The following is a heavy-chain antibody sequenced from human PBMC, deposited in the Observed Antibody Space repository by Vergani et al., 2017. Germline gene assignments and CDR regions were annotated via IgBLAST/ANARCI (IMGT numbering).Heavy chain of an antibody. J-gene: IGHJ6*02. CDR2: IYTSGST. D-gene: IGHD3-10*01. CDR3: AGGKAGVVRGDYGMDV. CDR1: GGSISSGSYY. V-gene: IGHV4-61*02. Sequence: QVQLQESGPGLVKPSQTLSLTCTVSGGSISSGSYYWSWIRQPAGKGLEWIGRIYTSGSTNYNPSLRSRVTISVDTSKNQFSLKLSSVTAADPAVYYCAGGKAGVVRGDYGMDVWGQGTTVTVSS.